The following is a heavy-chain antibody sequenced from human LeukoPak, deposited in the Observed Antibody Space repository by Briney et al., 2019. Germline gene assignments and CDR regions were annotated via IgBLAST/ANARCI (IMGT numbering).Heavy chain of an antibody. CDR1: GYTFTSYD. V-gene: IGHV1-8*03. J-gene: IGHJ4*02. CDR3: ARCGIRITMVRGVTGIDY. D-gene: IGHD3-10*01. CDR2: MNPNSGNT. Sequence: ASVKVSCKASGYTFTSYDINWVRQATGQGLEWMGWMNPNSGNTGYAQKFQGRVTITRNTSISTAYMELSRLRSDDTAVYYCARCGIRITMVRGVTGIDYWGQGTLVTVSS.